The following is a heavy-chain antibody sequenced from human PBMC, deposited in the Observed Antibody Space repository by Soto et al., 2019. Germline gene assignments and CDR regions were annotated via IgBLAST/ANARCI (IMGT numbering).Heavy chain of an antibody. J-gene: IGHJ4*02. V-gene: IGHV3-30-3*01. CDR1: GLTFSTYA. CDR3: ARSIAVAGLDY. CDR2: ISNDESKK. Sequence: QVQLVEAGGGVVQPGRSLRLSCAASGLTFSTYAVHWVRQAPGKGLEWVSVISNDESKKYYADSVKGRFTISRDNSNNTVYLQMNSLRAEDTAVYYCARSIAVAGLDYWGPGTLVTVSS. D-gene: IGHD6-19*01.